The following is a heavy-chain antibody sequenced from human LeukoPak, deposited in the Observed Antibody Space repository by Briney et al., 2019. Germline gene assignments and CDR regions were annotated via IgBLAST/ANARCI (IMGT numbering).Heavy chain of an antibody. CDR1: GGSISSSSYY. D-gene: IGHD3-10*01. CDR3: ARRLGRKFGERFYYYHYMDV. V-gene: IGHV4-39*01. Sequence: PSETLSLTCTVSGGSISSSSYYWGWIRQPPGKGLEWIGSIYYSGSTYYNPSLKSRVTISVDTSKNQFFLKLSSVTAADTAVYYCARRLGRKFGERFYYYHYMDVWGKGTTVTISS. J-gene: IGHJ6*03. CDR2: IYYSGST.